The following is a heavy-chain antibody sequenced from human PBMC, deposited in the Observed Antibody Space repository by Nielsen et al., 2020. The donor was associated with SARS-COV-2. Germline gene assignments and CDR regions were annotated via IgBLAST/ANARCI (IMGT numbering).Heavy chain of an antibody. V-gene: IGHV3-30*03. CDR2: ISYDGSNK. Sequence: GGSLRLSCAASGFTFSNAWMSWVRQAPGKGLEWVAVISYDGSNKYYADSVKGRFTISRDNSKNTLYLQMNSLRAEDTAVYYCAREFALRDTAYFDYWGQGTLVTVSS. CDR3: AREFALRDTAYFDY. CDR1: GFTFSNAW. D-gene: IGHD5-18*01. J-gene: IGHJ4*02.